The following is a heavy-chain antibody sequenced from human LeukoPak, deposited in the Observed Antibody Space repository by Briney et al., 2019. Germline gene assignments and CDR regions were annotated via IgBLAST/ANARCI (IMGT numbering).Heavy chain of an antibody. V-gene: IGHV4-34*01. Sequence: SETLSLTCAVYGGSFSGYYWSWIRQPPGKVLEWIGEINHSGSTNYNPSLKSRVTISVDTSKNQFSLKLSSVTAADTAVYYCARELHKPREGGHDYWGQGTLVTVSS. CDR1: GGSFSGYY. D-gene: IGHD1-14*01. CDR3: ARELHKPREGGHDY. CDR2: INHSGST. J-gene: IGHJ4*02.